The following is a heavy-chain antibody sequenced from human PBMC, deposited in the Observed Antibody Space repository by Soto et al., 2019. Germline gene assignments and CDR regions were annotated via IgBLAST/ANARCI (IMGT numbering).Heavy chain of an antibody. J-gene: IGHJ4*02. CDR2: IDPSDSYT. Sequence: GESLKISCKGSGYSFISYWISWVRQMPGKGLEWMGRIDPSDSYTNYSPSFQGHVTISADKSISTAYLQWSSLKASDTAMYYCASQAPYGDYEADYWGQGTLVTVS. CDR1: GYSFISYW. V-gene: IGHV5-10-1*01. D-gene: IGHD4-17*01. CDR3: ASQAPYGDYEADY.